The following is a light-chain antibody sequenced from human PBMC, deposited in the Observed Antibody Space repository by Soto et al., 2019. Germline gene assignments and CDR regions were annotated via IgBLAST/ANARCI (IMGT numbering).Light chain of an antibody. Sequence: DIVMTQSPLSLPVTPGEPASISCRSSQSLLHSNGYTYLDWYLQKPGQSPQLLIYLGPNRASGVPDRFSGSGSGTDFTLKISRVEADDVGVYYCMQAIHTPPTFGGGTKVDIK. V-gene: IGKV2-28*01. CDR3: MQAIHTPPT. CDR2: LGP. J-gene: IGKJ4*01. CDR1: QSLLHSNGYTY.